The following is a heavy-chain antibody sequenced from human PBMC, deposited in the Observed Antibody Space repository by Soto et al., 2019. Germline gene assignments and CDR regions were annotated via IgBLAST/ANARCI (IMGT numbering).Heavy chain of an antibody. D-gene: IGHD3-22*01. J-gene: IGHJ4*02. CDR1: GYSFFSNW. CDR2: IYPADSQT. Sequence: PGESLKISCQGSGYSFFSNWIGWVRQMPGKGLEWVGIIYPADSQTRYSPSFQGQVTISVDKSINTAYLQWSSLKASDTAMYYCARRPWLSGYYDYWGQGTLVTVSS. CDR3: ARRPWLSGYYDY. V-gene: IGHV5-51*01.